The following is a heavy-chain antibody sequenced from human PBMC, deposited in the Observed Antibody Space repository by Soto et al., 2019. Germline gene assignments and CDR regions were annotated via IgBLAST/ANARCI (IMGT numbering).Heavy chain of an antibody. Sequence: GGSLRLSCAASGFTFSSYAMHWVRQAPGKGLEWVAVISYDGSNKYYADSVKGRFTISRDNSKNTLYLQMNSLRAEDTAVYYCAREKQQLVKANDYWGQGTLVTVSS. CDR1: GFTFSSYA. J-gene: IGHJ4*02. D-gene: IGHD6-13*01. CDR3: AREKQQLVKANDY. V-gene: IGHV3-30-3*01. CDR2: ISYDGSNK.